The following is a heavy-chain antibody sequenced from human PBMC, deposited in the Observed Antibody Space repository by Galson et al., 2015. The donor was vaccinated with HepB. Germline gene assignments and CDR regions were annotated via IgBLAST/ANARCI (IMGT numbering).Heavy chain of an antibody. CDR1: GFTFSSYA. J-gene: IGHJ5*02. V-gene: IGHV3-30*04. D-gene: IGHD6-6*01. CDR2: ISYDGSNK. Sequence: SLRLSCAASGFTFSSYAMHWVRQAPGKGLEWVAVISYDGSNKYYAGSVKGRFTISRDNSKNTLYLQMNSLRAEDTAVYYCASLFFEYSSSSDWFDPWGQGTLVTVSS. CDR3: ASLFFEYSSSSDWFDP.